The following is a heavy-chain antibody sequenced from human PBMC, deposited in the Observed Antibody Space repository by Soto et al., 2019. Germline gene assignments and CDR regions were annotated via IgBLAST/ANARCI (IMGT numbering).Heavy chain of an antibody. CDR1: GGSISSYY. CDR3: VRAFGGYSYGNHYYYYYYGMDV. D-gene: IGHD5-18*01. J-gene: IGHJ6*02. CDR2: IYYSGST. V-gene: IGHV4-59*01. Sequence: SETLSLTCTVSGGSISSYYWSWIRQPPGKGLEWIGYIYYSGSTNYNPSLKSRVTISVDTSKNQFSLKLSSVTAADTAVYYCVRAFGGYSYGNHYYYYYYGMDVWGQGTTVTVSS.